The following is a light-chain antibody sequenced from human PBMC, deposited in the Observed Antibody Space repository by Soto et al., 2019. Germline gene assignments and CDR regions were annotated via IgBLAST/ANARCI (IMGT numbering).Light chain of an antibody. Sequence: EIVLTQSPGTLSLSPGERATLSCRASQSVSSSNLAWYQQTPGQAPRLLIYGASSRATGIPDRFSGSGSGTDFTLTISRLEPEDFAVYYCQYDGSSPFTFGPGTTVDIK. CDR1: QSVSSSN. CDR2: GAS. CDR3: QYDGSSPFT. V-gene: IGKV3-20*01. J-gene: IGKJ3*01.